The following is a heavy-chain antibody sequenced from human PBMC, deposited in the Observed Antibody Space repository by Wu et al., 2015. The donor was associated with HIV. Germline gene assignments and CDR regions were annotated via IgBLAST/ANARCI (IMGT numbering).Heavy chain of an antibody. CDR3: ARAATVTTGFDF. D-gene: IGHD4-17*01. Sequence: QVQLQESGPGLVKPSQTLSLTCSVSGETINSDGYYWSWIRQTAGKGLEWIGYVFYTGRTDYNPSLRSRVSITLDRTKNQFSLNVSSVTAADTALYYCARAATVTTGFDFWGRGTLVTVSS. J-gene: IGHJ4*01. V-gene: IGHV4-30-4*08. CDR1: GETINSDGYY. CDR2: VFYTGRT.